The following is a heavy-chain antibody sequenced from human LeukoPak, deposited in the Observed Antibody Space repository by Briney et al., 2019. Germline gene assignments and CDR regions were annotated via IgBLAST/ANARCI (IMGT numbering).Heavy chain of an antibody. CDR2: VSGSGDST. V-gene: IGHV3-23*01. J-gene: IGHJ4*02. CDR1: GFTFSSYA. CDR3: AKTTGRPGVQVPFDY. Sequence: GGSLRLSCAASGFTFSSYAMTWVRQAPGKGLEWVSMVSGSGDSTYYADSVKGRFTISRDNSKNTLHLQMNSLRAEDTAVYYCAKTTGRPGVQVPFDYWGQGTLVTVSS. D-gene: IGHD2-2*01.